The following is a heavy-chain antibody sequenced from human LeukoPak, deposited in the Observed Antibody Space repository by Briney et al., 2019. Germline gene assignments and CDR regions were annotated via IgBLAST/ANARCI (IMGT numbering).Heavy chain of an antibody. CDR2: IGSDGSRA. Sequence: GGSLRLSCAASEFTLSRYFIHWVRQAPGKGLVWVSRIGSDGSRASSADSVKGRFTISRDNAKNSLYLQMNSLRDEDTAVYYCAREVRAGGDAFDIWGQGTMVTVSS. V-gene: IGHV3-74*01. CDR3: AREVRAGGDAFDI. CDR1: EFTLSRYF. J-gene: IGHJ3*02.